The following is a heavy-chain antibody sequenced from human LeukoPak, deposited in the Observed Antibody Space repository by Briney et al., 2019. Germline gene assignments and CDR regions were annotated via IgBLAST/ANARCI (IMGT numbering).Heavy chain of an antibody. Sequence: GGSLRLSCAASGFTFSGYAMSWVRQAPGKGLEWVSAISGSGGSTYYADSVKGRFTISRDNSKNTLYLQMNSLRAEDTAVYYCATSKKANYYDSSGYQFDYWGQGTLVTVSS. CDR2: ISGSGGST. J-gene: IGHJ4*02. V-gene: IGHV3-23*01. CDR3: ATSKKANYYDSSGYQFDY. D-gene: IGHD3-22*01. CDR1: GFTFSGYA.